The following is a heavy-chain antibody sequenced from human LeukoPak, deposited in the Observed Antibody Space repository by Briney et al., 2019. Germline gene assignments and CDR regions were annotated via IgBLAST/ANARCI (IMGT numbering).Heavy chain of an antibody. CDR1: GLPIADFA. V-gene: IGHV3-33*08. CDR2: IWYDGSNK. Sequence: GGSLRLSCVASGLPIADFAMHWVRQAPGKGLEWVAVIWYDGSNKYYADSVKGRFTISRDNSKNTLYLQMNSLRAEDTAVYYCARDGYGMDVWGQGTTVTVSS. J-gene: IGHJ6*02. CDR3: ARDGYGMDV.